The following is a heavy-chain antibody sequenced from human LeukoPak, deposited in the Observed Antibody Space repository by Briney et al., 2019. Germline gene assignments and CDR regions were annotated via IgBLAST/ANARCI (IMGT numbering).Heavy chain of an antibody. V-gene: IGHV3-30*02. J-gene: IGHJ4*02. CDR1: GFTFSSFG. CDR2: IRYDGSNK. D-gene: IGHD6-13*01. CDR3: AKGYSSSENY. Sequence: GGSLTLSCAASGFTFSSFGMHWLRQAPGKGLKWVAFIRYDGSNKYYADSVKGRFTISRDNSKNTLYLQMNSLRAEDTAVYYCAKGYSSSENYWGQGTLVTVSS.